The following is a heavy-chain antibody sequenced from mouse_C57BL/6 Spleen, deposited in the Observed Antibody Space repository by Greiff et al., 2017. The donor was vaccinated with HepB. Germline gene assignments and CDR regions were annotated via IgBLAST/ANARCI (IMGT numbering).Heavy chain of an antibody. CDR3: TTPLLDYYGSSYGFDY. CDR1: GFNIKDYY. Sequence: VQLQQSGAELVRPGASVKLSCTASGFNIKDYYMHWVKQRPEQGLEWIGRIDPEDGDTEYAPKFQGKATMTADTSSNTAYLQLSSLTSEDTAVYYCTTPLLDYYGSSYGFDYWGQGTTLTVSS. V-gene: IGHV14-1*01. D-gene: IGHD1-1*01. CDR2: IDPEDGDT. J-gene: IGHJ2*01.